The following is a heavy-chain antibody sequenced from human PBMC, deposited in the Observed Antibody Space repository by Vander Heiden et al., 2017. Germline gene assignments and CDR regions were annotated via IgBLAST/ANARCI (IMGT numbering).Heavy chain of an antibody. CDR2: IYSPGAA. CDR1: GGRVNRDHDS. CDR3: VRLRRFFGSGSVPDY. V-gene: IGHV4-39*01. J-gene: IGHJ4*02. D-gene: IGHD3-10*01. Sequence: QLPLQESCPGLLTPSETLALTFRVFGGRVNRDHDSCAWIRQPPGEGLEWIATIYSPGAAHYNPSLQSRVTISVDPSQNQFSLKLTSVSAADTAVYTCVRLRRFFGSGSVPDYWGQGARITVSS.